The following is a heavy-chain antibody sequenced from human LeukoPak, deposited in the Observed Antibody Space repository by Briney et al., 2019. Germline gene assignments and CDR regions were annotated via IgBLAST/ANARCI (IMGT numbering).Heavy chain of an antibody. Sequence: GASVKVSCKSSGYTFVSHGISWVRQAPGQGLEWMGWISVYNGNPNYAQKLQGRVTMTAGTSTSTAYMELRSLRSDDTAVYYCARGLSSSRRFDYWGQGTLVTVSS. CDR3: ARGLSSSRRFDY. CDR2: ISVYNGNP. J-gene: IGHJ4*02. D-gene: IGHD6-13*01. CDR1: GYTFVSHG. V-gene: IGHV1-18*01.